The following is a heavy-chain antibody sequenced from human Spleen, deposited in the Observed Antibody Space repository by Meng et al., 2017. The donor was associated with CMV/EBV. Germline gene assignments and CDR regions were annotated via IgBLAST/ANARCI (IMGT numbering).Heavy chain of an antibody. CDR1: GFTFSSYA. J-gene: IGHJ4*02. V-gene: IGHV3-30*04. Sequence: GESLKISCAASGFTFSSYAMHWVRQAPGKGLEWVAVISYDGSNKYYADSVKGRFTISRDNSKNTLYLQMNSLRAGDSAVYYCASAVAGRFDYWGQGTLVTVSS. CDR3: ASAVAGRFDY. CDR2: ISYDGSNK. D-gene: IGHD6-19*01.